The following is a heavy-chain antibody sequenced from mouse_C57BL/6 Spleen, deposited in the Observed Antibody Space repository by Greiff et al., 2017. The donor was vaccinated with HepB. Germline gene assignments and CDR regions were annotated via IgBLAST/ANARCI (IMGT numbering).Heavy chain of an antibody. CDR2: INYDGSST. D-gene: IGHD1-1*01. V-gene: IGHV5-16*01. CDR1: GFTFSDYY. Sequence: EVQRVESEGGLVQPGSSMKLSCTASGFTFSDYYMAWVRQVPEKGLEWVANINYDGSSTYYLDSLKSRFIISRDNAKNILYLQMSSLKSEDTATYYCARGYYGSIDYWGQGTTLTVSS. J-gene: IGHJ2*01. CDR3: ARGYYGSIDY.